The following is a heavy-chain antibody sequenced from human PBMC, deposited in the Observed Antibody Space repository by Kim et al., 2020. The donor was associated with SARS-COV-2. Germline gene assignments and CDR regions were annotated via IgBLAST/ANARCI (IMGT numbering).Heavy chain of an antibody. J-gene: IGHJ5*02. D-gene: IGHD6-19*01. CDR1: GFTFSSYA. Sequence: GGSLRLSCAASGFTFSSYAMSWVRQAPGKGLEWVSAISGSGGSTYYADSVKGRFTISRDNSKNTLYLQMNSLRAEDTAVYYCATDMYSSGTGGWFDPWGQGTLVTVSS. CDR2: ISGSGGST. CDR3: ATDMYSSGTGGWFDP. V-gene: IGHV3-23*01.